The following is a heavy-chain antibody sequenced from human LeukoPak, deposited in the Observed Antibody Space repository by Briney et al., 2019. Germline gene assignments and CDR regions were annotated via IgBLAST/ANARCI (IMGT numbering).Heavy chain of an antibody. D-gene: IGHD3-10*01. Sequence: PSETLALICTVSGGSISRSSYYWGWIRQPPGKGLEWIGSIYYSGSTYYNPSLKSRFTISVDRSKNQFSLKLSSVTAADTAVYYCARKYYGSGSYYKDINFDYWGQGTLVTVSS. CDR1: GGSISRSSYY. J-gene: IGHJ4*02. CDR3: ARKYYGSGSYYKDINFDY. CDR2: IYYSGST. V-gene: IGHV4-39*01.